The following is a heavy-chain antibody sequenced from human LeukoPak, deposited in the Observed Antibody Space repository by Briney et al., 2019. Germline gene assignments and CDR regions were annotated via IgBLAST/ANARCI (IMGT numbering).Heavy chain of an antibody. V-gene: IGHV3-30*18. D-gene: IGHD2-2*01. CDR1: GFTFSSYA. CDR2: ISYDGSNK. Sequence: PGRSLRLSCSASGFTFSSYAMHWVRQAPGKGLEWVAVISYDGSNKYFADSLKGRFTISRDNSKNTLYLQMNGLRAEDTAVYYCAKDGCRITSCHVLVDPWGQATLLTVSS. CDR3: AKDGCRITSCHVLVDP. J-gene: IGHJ5*02.